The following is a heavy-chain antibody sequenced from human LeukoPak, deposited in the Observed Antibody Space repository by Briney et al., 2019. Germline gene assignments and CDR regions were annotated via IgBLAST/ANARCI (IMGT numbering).Heavy chain of an antibody. Sequence: GGSLRLSCAASGFTFSSYWMHWVRQAPGKGLVWVSRINSDGSSRSYADSVKGRFTISRDNSKNTLYLQMNSLRAEDTTVYYCAKERSQGYDFWSGYYTGMADYWGQGTLVTVSS. CDR3: AKERSQGYDFWSGYYTGMADY. CDR2: INSDGSSR. J-gene: IGHJ4*02. V-gene: IGHV3-74*01. CDR1: GFTFSSYW. D-gene: IGHD3-3*01.